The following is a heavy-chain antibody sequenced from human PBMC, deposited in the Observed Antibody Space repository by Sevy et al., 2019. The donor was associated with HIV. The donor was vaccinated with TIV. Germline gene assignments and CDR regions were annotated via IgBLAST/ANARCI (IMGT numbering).Heavy chain of an antibody. CDR2: INPNSGGT. CDR1: GYTFTGYY. V-gene: IGHV1-2*02. Sequence: ASVKVSCKASGYTFTGYYMHWVRQAPGQGLEWMGWINPNSGGTNYAQKFQGRVTMTRDTSISTAYMELSGLRSDDTAVYYCARELDCSSTSCYIRYYYGMDVWGQGTTVTVSS. CDR3: ARELDCSSTSCYIRYYYGMDV. J-gene: IGHJ6*02. D-gene: IGHD2-2*02.